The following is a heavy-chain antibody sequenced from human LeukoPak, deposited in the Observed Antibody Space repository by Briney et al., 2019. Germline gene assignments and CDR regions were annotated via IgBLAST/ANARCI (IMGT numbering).Heavy chain of an antibody. D-gene: IGHD3-10*01. CDR1: GGSISSGGYY. CDR3: ARVSGGLWFGELTIIGPYYFDY. V-gene: IGHV4-39*07. CDR2: INHSGST. J-gene: IGHJ4*02. Sequence: PSETLSLTCTVSGGSISSGGYYWSWIRQPPGKGLEWIGEINHSGSTNYNPSLKSRVTISVDTSKNQFSLKLSSVTAADTAVYYCARVSGGLWFGELTIIGPYYFDYWGQGTLVTVSS.